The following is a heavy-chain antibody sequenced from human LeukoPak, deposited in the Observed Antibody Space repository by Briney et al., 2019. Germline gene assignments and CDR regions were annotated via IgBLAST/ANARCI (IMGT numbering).Heavy chain of an antibody. J-gene: IGHJ6*04. CDR3: AKDLGDYDFWSGYPDV. CDR2: IRYDGSNK. CDR1: GFTFSSYG. D-gene: IGHD3-3*01. Sequence: GGSLRLSCAASGFTFSSYGMHWVRQAPGKGLEWVAFIRYDGSNKYYADSVKGRFTISRDNSKNTLYLQVNSLRAEDTAVYYCAKDLGDYDFWSGYPDVWGKGTTVTVSS. V-gene: IGHV3-30*02.